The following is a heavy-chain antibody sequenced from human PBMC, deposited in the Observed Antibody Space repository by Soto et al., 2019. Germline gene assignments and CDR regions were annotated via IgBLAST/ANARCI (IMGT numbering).Heavy chain of an antibody. CDR1: GGSISSGDYY. J-gene: IGHJ6*02. D-gene: IGHD5-18*01. CDR3: ARDSLIQLWLEAYYYGMDV. Sequence: SETLSLTCTVSGGSISSGDYYWIWIRQPPGKGLEWIGYIYYSGSTYYNPSLKSRVTISVDTSKNQFSLKLSSVTAADTAVYYCARDSLIQLWLEAYYYGMDVWGQGTTVTVSS. CDR2: IYYSGST. V-gene: IGHV4-30-4*01.